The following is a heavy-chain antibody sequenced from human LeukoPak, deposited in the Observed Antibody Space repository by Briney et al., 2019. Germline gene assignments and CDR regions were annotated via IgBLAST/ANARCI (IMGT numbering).Heavy chain of an antibody. CDR1: GYTFTSYG. V-gene: IGHV1-18*01. J-gene: IGHJ4*02. CDR3: ARDRSPLYSSGWFIDY. CDR2: ISAYNGNT. D-gene: IGHD6-19*01. Sequence: GASVKVSCKASGYTFTSYGISWVRQAPGQGLEWMGWISAYNGNTNYAQKLQGRVTMTRDTSISTAYMELSRLRSDDTAVYYCARDRSPLYSSGWFIDYWGQGTLVTVSS.